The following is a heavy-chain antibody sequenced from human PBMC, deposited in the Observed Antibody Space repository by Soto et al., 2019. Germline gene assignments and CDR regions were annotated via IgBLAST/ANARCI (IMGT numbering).Heavy chain of an antibody. Sequence: QVQRVEAGGGVVQPGRSLRLSCAASGFTFSSYAMHWVRQAPGKGLEWVAVVASDGNNKYYADSVKGRFTISRDNYKNTLYLQMNSLRVEDTAVYYFEKAYGSGWAYFDYWGQGTLVTVSS. J-gene: IGHJ4*02. CDR2: VASDGNNK. D-gene: IGHD6-19*01. CDR3: EKAYGSGWAYFDY. CDR1: GFTFSSYA. V-gene: IGHV3-30*18.